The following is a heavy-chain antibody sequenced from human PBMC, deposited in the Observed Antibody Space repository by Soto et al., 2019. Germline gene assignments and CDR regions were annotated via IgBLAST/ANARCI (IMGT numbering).Heavy chain of an antibody. CDR1: GYTFNSYY. CDR2: ITPNSDVP. CDR3: VRDWFNSHYDFDY. Sequence: QVQLVQSGAEVKKPGASVKVSCKASGYTFNSYYIHWVRQAPGQGLEWMGWITPNSDVPRYAQSLQDRVNITSEMTVTTAYMELYMLRSNDTAVYSAVRDWFNSHYDFDYWRQGALFSV. J-gene: IGHJ4*02. V-gene: IGHV1-2*02. D-gene: IGHD3-10*01.